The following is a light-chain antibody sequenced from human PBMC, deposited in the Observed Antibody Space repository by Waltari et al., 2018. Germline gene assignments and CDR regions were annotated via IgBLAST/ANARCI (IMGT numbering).Light chain of an antibody. CDR3: QQSYDTPRT. J-gene: IGKJ1*01. CDR2: AAS. CDR1: QYISTY. Sequence: DFQLTQPPPSLSASVGDRVTITCRASQYISTYLNWYQQQPGKGPKLLIYAASTLQSGGPSRVSGSGSGTDFTFTISSLQLDDFATYYCQQSYDTPRTFGQGTKVEVK. V-gene: IGKV1-39*01.